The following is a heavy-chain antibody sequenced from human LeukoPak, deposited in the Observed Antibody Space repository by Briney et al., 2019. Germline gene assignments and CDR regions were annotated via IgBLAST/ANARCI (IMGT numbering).Heavy chain of an antibody. CDR1: GGSISSGSYN. V-gene: IGHV4-61*02. J-gene: IGHJ4*02. D-gene: IGHD4-17*01. CDR2: IYTSGST. CDR3: ARVGDLTVTPEY. Sequence: SQTLSLTRTVSGGSISSGSYNWSWIRQPAGKGLEWIVRIYTSGSTNYNPSLSSRVTISVDTSKNQCSLKLSSVTPADTAVYYCARVGDLTVTPEYWGQGTLVTVSS.